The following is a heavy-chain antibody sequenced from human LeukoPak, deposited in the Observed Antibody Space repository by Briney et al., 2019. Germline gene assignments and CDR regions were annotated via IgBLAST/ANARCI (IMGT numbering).Heavy chain of an antibody. D-gene: IGHD2-2*01. J-gene: IGHJ4*02. CDR2: IYPGDSET. CDR1: GYSFTSYW. V-gene: IGHV5-51*01. CDR3: ATGGYCSSSSCNHFFDY. Sequence: PGESLKISCKGSGYSFTSYWIGWVRQMPGKGLEWMGIIYPGDSETRYSPSFQGQVTFSADKSISTAYLQWRSLKASDTAMYYCATGGYCSSSSCNHFFDYWGQGTLVTVSS.